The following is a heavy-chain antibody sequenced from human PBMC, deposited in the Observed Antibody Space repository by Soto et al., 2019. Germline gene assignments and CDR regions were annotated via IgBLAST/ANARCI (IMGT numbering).Heavy chain of an antibody. D-gene: IGHD2-2*01. CDR2: IDIGGNT. J-gene: IGHJ4*02. CDR1: GFSVTNNY. Sequence: EVQVVESGGGLVQPGGSLRLSCAASGFSVTNNYMNCVLQAPGKGLEWVSIIDIGGNTYYADSVKDRFTISRDNSRNTLYLHMDSLRAEDTAVYYCSRGRGSTGYRGREHYFNYWGQGTLVTVSP. CDR3: SRGRGSTGYRGREHYFNY. V-gene: IGHV3-66*01.